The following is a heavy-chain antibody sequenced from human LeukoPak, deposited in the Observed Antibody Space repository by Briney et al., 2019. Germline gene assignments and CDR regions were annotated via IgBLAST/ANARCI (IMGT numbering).Heavy chain of an antibody. D-gene: IGHD5-18*01. CDR2: IIPICGTA. CDR1: GGTFRSYA. CDR3: ARDQGNRYGYGYFDY. J-gene: IGHJ4*02. Sequence: SVKVSCKASGGTFRSYAISWVRQAPGQGLEWMGGIIPICGTANNAQKFQGRVTITADDSTNTAYFEMSSLRSEDTAVYYCARDQGNRYGYGYFDYWGQGTLVTVSS. V-gene: IGHV1-69*13.